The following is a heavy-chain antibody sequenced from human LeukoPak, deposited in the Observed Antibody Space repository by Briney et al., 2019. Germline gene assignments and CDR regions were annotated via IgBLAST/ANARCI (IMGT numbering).Heavy chain of an antibody. Sequence: ASVKVSRKASGYTFTSYAMHWVRQAPGQRLEWMGWINAGNGNTKYSQKFQGRVTITRDTSASTAYMELSSLRSEDTAVYYCARSSSRYSSGWYGAWFDPWGQGTLVTVSS. CDR3: ARSSSRYSSGWYGAWFDP. CDR2: INAGNGNT. D-gene: IGHD6-19*01. V-gene: IGHV1-3*01. CDR1: GYTFTSYA. J-gene: IGHJ5*02.